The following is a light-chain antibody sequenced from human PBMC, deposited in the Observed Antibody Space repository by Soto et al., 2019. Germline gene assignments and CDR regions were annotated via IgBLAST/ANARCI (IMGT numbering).Light chain of an antibody. J-gene: IGKJ1*01. CDR3: QHYGTSPQT. CDR1: QSVSTNY. V-gene: IGKV3-20*01. Sequence: EIVLTQSPGTLSLSPGERATLSCRASQSVSTNYLGWYQQKPGQAPRLLIYGASSRATGIPDRFSGGGSGTDFTLTIRRMETEDFAVYYCQHYGTSPQTFGQGTKVDIK. CDR2: GAS.